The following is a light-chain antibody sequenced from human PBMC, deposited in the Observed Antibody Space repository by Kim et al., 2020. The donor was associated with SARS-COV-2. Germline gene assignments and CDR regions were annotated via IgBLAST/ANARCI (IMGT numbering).Light chain of an antibody. Sequence: LSPGERATLTCRANQSVSSSYLAWYQHKPGQAPRLLIYGASSRATGIPDRFSGSGSGTDFTLTISRLVPEDFAVYYCQQYGSSPYTFGQGTKLEI. CDR3: QQYGSSPYT. V-gene: IGKV3-20*01. CDR1: QSVSSSY. J-gene: IGKJ2*01. CDR2: GAS.